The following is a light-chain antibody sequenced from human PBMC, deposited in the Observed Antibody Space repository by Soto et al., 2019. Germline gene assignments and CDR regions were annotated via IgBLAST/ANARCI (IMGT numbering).Light chain of an antibody. CDR2: DVS. Sequence: QSALTQPASVSGSPGQSITISCTGTSSDVGGYNYVSWYQQHPGKAPKLMIYDVSNRPSGVSNRFSGSKSGNTASLTISGLQAEDEADYYCCSYTSSSTYVFGVGTKVTVL. CDR3: CSYTSSSTYV. CDR1: SSDVGGYNY. V-gene: IGLV2-14*01. J-gene: IGLJ1*01.